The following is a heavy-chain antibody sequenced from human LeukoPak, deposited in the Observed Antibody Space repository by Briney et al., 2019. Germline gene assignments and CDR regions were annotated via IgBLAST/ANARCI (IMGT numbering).Heavy chain of an antibody. Sequence: GGSLRLSCAASGFTFSSYWMHWVRQAPGKGLVWVSRINSDGSSTSYADSVKGRFTISRDNAKNSLYLQMNSLRAEDTAVYYCAREGERLLPSYFDYWGQGTLVTVSS. D-gene: IGHD2-15*01. J-gene: IGHJ4*02. CDR3: AREGERLLPSYFDY. CDR1: GFTFSSYW. V-gene: IGHV3-74*01. CDR2: INSDGSST.